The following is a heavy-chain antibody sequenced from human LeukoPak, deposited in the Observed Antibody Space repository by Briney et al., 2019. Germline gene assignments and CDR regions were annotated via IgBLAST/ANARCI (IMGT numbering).Heavy chain of an antibody. D-gene: IGHD3-22*01. CDR2: INHSGST. CDR3: ARSGSGYNDY. Sequence: SETLSLTCAVYGGSFSGYYWSWIRQPPGKGLEWIGEINHSGSTNYNPPLKSRVTISVDTSKNQFSLKLSSVTAADTAVYYCARSGSGYNDYWGQGTLVTVSS. J-gene: IGHJ4*02. V-gene: IGHV4-34*01. CDR1: GGSFSGYY.